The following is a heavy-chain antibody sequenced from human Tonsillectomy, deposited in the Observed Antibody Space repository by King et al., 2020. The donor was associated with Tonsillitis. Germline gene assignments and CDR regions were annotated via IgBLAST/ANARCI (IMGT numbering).Heavy chain of an antibody. V-gene: IGHV3-48*01. CDR1: GFTFSGYS. D-gene: IGHD4-11*01. CDR2: INRNSTTM. Sequence: VQLVESGGDLVQPGGSLRLSCAASGFTFSGYSMNWVRQAPGKGLEWVSYINRNSTTMYYADSVKGRFTISRDNAKNSLYLQMDSLRAEDTAVYYCSRPHVYITYASYYYYMDVWGSGTTVTVSS. J-gene: IGHJ6*03. CDR3: SRPHVYITYASYYYYMDV.